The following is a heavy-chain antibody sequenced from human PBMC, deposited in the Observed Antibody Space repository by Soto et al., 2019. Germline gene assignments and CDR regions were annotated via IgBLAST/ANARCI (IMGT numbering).Heavy chain of an antibody. Sequence: PGGSLRLSCAASGFTFSSYGMHWVRQAPGKGLEWVAVISYDGSNKYYADSVKGRFTISRDNSKNTLYLQMNGLRAEDTAVYYCAKGDSSSWYSESYFDYWGQGTLVPVSS. V-gene: IGHV3-30*18. J-gene: IGHJ4*02. CDR3: AKGDSSSWYSESYFDY. CDR2: ISYDGSNK. CDR1: GFTFSSYG. D-gene: IGHD6-13*01.